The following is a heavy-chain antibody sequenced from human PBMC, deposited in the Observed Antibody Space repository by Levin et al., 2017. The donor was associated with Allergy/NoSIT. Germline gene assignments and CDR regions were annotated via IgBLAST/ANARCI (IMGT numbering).Heavy chain of an antibody. Sequence: NSSETLSLTCSVSGISIGTYYWSWIRQSPGKGLEWIGYLYRGASTIYNPSLKSRVTISVDMSKNQFSLKLTSMTAADTAVYYCARGPETDQYGMDVWGQGATVTVPS. V-gene: IGHV4-59*01. CDR3: ARGPETDQYGMDV. D-gene: IGHD2-2*01. CDR2: LYRGAST. CDR1: GISIGTYY. J-gene: IGHJ6*02.